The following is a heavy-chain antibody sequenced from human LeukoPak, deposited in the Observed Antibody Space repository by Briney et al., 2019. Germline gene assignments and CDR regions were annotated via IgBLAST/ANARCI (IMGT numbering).Heavy chain of an antibody. CDR3: AKSQYSSGWYGLFDY. V-gene: IGHV3-23*01. CDR2: ISGSGGST. Sequence: GGSLRLSCAASGFTFSSYAMSWVRQAPGKGLEWVSAISGSGGSTYYADSVKGRFTISRDNSKNTLYLQMNSLRAEDTAVYYCAKSQYSSGWYGLFDYWGQGTLVIVSS. D-gene: IGHD6-19*01. J-gene: IGHJ4*02. CDR1: GFTFSSYA.